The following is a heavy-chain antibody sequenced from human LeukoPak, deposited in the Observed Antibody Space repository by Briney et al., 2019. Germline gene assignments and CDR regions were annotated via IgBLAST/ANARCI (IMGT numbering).Heavy chain of an antibody. CDR3: VSSGPRYSSSWYTLDAFDI. J-gene: IGHJ3*02. Sequence: ASVKVSCKASGYTFTSYYMHWVRQAPGQGLEWMGIINPSGGSTSYAQKFQGRVTMTRDMSTSTVYMELSSLRSEDTAMYYCVSSGPRYSSSWYTLDAFDIWGQGTMVTVSS. D-gene: IGHD6-13*01. V-gene: IGHV1-46*03. CDR2: INPSGGST. CDR1: GYTFTSYY.